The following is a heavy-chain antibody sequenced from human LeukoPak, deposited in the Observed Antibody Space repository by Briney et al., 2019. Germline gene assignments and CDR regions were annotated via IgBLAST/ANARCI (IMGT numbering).Heavy chain of an antibody. Sequence: GSLRLSCAASGFTVSSNYMSWVRQAPVKGLEWVSVIYSGGSTYYADSVKGRFTISRDNSKNTLYLQMNSLRAEDTAVYYCAGSTHNYYYYGMDVWGQGTTVTVSS. CDR1: GFTVSSNY. CDR3: AGSTHNYYYYGMDV. V-gene: IGHV3-53*01. CDR2: IYSGGST. D-gene: IGHD2-2*01. J-gene: IGHJ6*02.